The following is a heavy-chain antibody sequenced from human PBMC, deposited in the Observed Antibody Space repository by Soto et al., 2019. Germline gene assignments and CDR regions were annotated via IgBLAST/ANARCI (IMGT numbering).Heavy chain of an antibody. J-gene: IGHJ4*02. CDR3: ARGPGVASTDY. D-gene: IGHD3-3*01. V-gene: IGHV4-31*03. CDR2: IYYSGST. Sequence: SETLSLTCTVSGGSISSGGYYWSWIRQHPGKGLEWIGYIYYSGSTYYNPSLKSRVTISVDTSKNQFSLKLSSVTAADTAVHYCARGPGVASTDYWGQGTLVTVSS. CDR1: GGSISSGGYY.